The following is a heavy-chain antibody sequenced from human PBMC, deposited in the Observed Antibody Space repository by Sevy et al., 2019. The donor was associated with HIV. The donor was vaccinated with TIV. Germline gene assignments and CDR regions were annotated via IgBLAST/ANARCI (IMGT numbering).Heavy chain of an antibody. J-gene: IGHJ4*02. D-gene: IGHD4-17*01. CDR1: GFIFSSYE. CDR2: ISNSGSAL. CDR3: ARDLPPSATTVAHFDC. V-gene: IGHV3-48*03. Sequence: GESLKISCAASGFIFSSYEMNWVRQAPGKGLEWISYISNSGSALYYSDSVKGRFTISRDNAKNSLYLQMNSLRVEDTAVYYCARDLPPSATTVAHFDCWGQGTQVTVSS.